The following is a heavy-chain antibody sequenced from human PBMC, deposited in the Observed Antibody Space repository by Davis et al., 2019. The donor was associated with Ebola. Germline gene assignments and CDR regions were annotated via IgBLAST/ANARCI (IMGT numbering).Heavy chain of an antibody. Sequence: ASVKVSCKASGYTFTSYGISWVRQAPGQGLEWMGWINPNSGGTDYAQKFQGRVTMTKDTSISTAYMELSRLRSYDTAVYYCARDPLDPRSNYYMDVWGKGTTVTVSS. J-gene: IGHJ6*03. CDR2: INPNSGGT. D-gene: IGHD2-2*01. V-gene: IGHV1-2*02. CDR3: ARDPLDPRSNYYMDV. CDR1: GYTFTSYG.